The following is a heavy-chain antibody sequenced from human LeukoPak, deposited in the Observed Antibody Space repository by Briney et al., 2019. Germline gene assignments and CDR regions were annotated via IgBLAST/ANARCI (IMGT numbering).Heavy chain of an antibody. V-gene: IGHV3-21*04. D-gene: IGHD3-22*01. CDR1: GFTFSSYS. Sequence: PGGSLRLSCAASGFTFSSYSMNWVRQAPGKGLEWVSSISSSSSYIYYADSVKGRFTISRDNAKNSLYLQMNSLRAEDTAVYYCAKVTYYYDSSGPYYFDYWGQGTLVTVSS. J-gene: IGHJ4*02. CDR3: AKVTYYYDSSGPYYFDY. CDR2: ISSSSSYI.